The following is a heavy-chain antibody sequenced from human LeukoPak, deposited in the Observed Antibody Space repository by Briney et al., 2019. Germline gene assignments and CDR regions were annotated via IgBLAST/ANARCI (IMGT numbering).Heavy chain of an antibody. CDR2: TSGSI. Sequence: KPSETLSLTCAVSGASISSHYWSWIRQPPGKGLEWIGYTSGSISDNPSLKSRVAVSVDPSQNQVSLSLTSVTAADTAVYYCARDRSLVDGDYGVWFDAWGQGSLVTVSS. CDR1: GASISSHY. V-gene: IGHV4-59*11. D-gene: IGHD4-17*01. CDR3: ARDRSLVDGDYGVWFDA. J-gene: IGHJ5*02.